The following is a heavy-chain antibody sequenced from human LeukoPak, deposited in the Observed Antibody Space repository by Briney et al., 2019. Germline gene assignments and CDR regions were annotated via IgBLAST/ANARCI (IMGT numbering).Heavy chain of an antibody. J-gene: IGHJ6*04. CDR3: ARDLLRFLEWLYSMDV. Sequence: GGSLRLSCAASGVISSGYWMHWVRHAPGKGLVWVSRINTEGGSTSNAYADFVKGRFTVSRDNRKNTLYLQMNSLRAEDTAVYYCARDLLRFLEWLYSMDVWGKGTTVTVSS. V-gene: IGHV3-74*01. CDR2: INTEGGST. D-gene: IGHD3-3*01. CDR1: GVISSGYW.